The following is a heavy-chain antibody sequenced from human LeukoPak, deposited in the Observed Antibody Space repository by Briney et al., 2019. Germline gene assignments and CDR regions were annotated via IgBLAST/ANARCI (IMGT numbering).Heavy chain of an antibody. CDR3: ARDYYASGSHDY. D-gene: IGHD3-10*01. J-gene: IGHJ4*02. CDR1: RFTFDDYA. V-gene: IGHV3-74*01. Sequence: GGSLRLSCAASRFTFDDYAMHWIRQAPGKGLVWVSRIKNDGSSIDYVDSVKGRFTISRDNAKDTLYLQMNSLTAEDTAVYYCARDYYASGSHDYWGQGTLVTVSS. CDR2: IKNDGSSI.